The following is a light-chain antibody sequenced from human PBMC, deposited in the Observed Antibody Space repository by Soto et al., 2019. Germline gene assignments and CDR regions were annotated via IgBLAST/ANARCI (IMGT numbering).Light chain of an antibody. J-gene: IGLJ1*01. Sequence: QLVLTQSPSVSGAPGQRVSISCTGTSSNIGAGFDVHWYQQLPATAPKLLIYGNNNRPSGVLDRFSGSKSGTSASLAITGLQAEDEAGYYCQSYDTSLSGGSVFGTGTKLTVL. CDR2: GNN. CDR3: QSYDTSLSGGSV. V-gene: IGLV1-40*01. CDR1: SSNIGAGFD.